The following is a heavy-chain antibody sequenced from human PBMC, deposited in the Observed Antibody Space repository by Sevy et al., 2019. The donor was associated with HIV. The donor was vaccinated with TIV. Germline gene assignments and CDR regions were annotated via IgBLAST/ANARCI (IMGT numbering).Heavy chain of an antibody. V-gene: IGHV1-18*01. D-gene: IGHD1-26*01. CDR2: ITAYNGNT. CDR1: GYTFTNYH. J-gene: IGHJ1*01. Sequence: ASVKVSCKASGYTFTNYHITWVSQAPGQGLEWMGWITAYNGNTNYAQRLQGRVTMTTDTSTSTAYMELRSLRSDDTAVYYCARAPSGSQGPGQYFHHWGQGTLVTVSS. CDR3: ARAPSGSQGPGQYFHH.